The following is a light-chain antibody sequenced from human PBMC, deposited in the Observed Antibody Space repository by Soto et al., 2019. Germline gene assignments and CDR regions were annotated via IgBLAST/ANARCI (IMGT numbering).Light chain of an antibody. V-gene: IGKV1-39*01. CDR1: HSISSS. Sequence: DVQMTQSPSSLSTSVGDRVTITCRASHSISSSLNFYHQKTGKAPNLLIYAASSLQSGVTSRFSGRGSGTDFTLIISRLQPEDSATYFCQPPDSFPPTLRGATKVDI. J-gene: IGKJ4*01. CDR3: QPPDSFPPT. CDR2: AAS.